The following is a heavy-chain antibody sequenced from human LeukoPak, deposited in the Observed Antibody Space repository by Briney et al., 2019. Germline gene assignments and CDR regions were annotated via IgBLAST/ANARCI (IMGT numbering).Heavy chain of an antibody. CDR1: GYTFTGYY. CDR3: ARDELYDILTGYYLPPTFGY. V-gene: IGHV1-2*02. D-gene: IGHD3-9*01. J-gene: IGHJ4*02. CDR2: INPNSGGT. Sequence: ASVKVSCKSSGYTFTGYYMRWVRQAPGQGLEWMGWINPNSGGTNYAQKFQGRVTMTRDTSISTAYMELSRLRSDDTAVYYCARDELYDILTGYYLPPTFGYWGQGTLVTVSS.